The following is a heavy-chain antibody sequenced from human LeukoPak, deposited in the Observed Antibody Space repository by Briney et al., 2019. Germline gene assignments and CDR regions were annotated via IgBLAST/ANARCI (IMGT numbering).Heavy chain of an antibody. CDR1: GFTFSRYG. CDR2: ISYDGNSK. D-gene: IGHD5-18*01. V-gene: IGHV3-30*03. J-gene: IGHJ4*02. CDR3: SRGSGYTYSFTGRERTKSRLDY. Sequence: GGSLRLSCAASGFTFSRYGMHWVRQAPGKGLEWVAVISYDGNSKYYADSVKGRFTISRDNSKNTLYLQVNSLRAEDTALYYCSRGSGYTYSFTGRERTKSRLDYWGQGTLVTVSS.